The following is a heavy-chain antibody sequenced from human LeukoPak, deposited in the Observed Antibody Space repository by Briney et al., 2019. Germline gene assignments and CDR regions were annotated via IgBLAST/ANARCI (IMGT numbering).Heavy chain of an antibody. D-gene: IGHD3-22*01. CDR3: AYSSGYQQH. Sequence: SETLSLTCAVSGYSISSDCYWGWIRQPPGKGLEWIGSIYHSGSTYYNPSLQSRVTISVDTSKNQFSLKLSSVTAADTAVYYCAYSSGYQQHWGQGTLVTVSS. V-gene: IGHV4-38-2*01. CDR1: GYSISSDCY. CDR2: IYHSGST. J-gene: IGHJ1*01.